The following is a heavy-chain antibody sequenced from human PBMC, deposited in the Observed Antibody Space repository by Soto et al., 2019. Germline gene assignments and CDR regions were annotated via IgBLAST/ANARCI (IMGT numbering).Heavy chain of an antibody. Sequence: HPGGSLRLSCAASGFSVSSDYMSWVRQAPGKGLEWVSLIYSGGDTYYADSVKGRFTISRDISSNTIYLHMTSLRADDTAIYYCTRAGSDPGNFYISNYYDMDVWGRGATVTVSS. V-gene: IGHV3-53*01. J-gene: IGHJ6*02. CDR3: TRAGSDPGNFYISNYYDMDV. D-gene: IGHD3-10*01. CDR1: GFSVSSDY. CDR2: IYSGGDT.